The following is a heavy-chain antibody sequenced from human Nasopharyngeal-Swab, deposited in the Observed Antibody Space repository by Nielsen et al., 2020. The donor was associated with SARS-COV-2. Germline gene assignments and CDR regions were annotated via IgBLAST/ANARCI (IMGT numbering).Heavy chain of an antibody. V-gene: IGHV3-11*04. D-gene: IGHD3-16*01. CDR3: ARDTGGPFDY. Sequence: RQAPGKGLEWVSYISSSGSTIYYADSVKGRFTISRGNAKNSLYLQMNSLRAEDTAVYHCARDTGGPFDYWGQGTLVTVSS. CDR2: ISSSGSTI. J-gene: IGHJ4*02.